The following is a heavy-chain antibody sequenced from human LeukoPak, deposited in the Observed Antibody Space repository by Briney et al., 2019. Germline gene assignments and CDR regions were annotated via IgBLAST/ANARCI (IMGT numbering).Heavy chain of an antibody. CDR1: GFTFSSYS. CDR2: INTISSYI. CDR3: ARDSAMKNYYDSSGYYINSYYFDY. Sequence: GGSLRLSCAASGFTFSSYSFNWVRQAPGKGLEWVSSINTISSYIYYADSVKGRFTISRDNAKNSLYLQMNDLRAGDTAVYYCARDSAMKNYYDSSGYYINSYYFDYWGQGTLVTVSS. V-gene: IGHV3-21*01. J-gene: IGHJ4*02. D-gene: IGHD3-22*01.